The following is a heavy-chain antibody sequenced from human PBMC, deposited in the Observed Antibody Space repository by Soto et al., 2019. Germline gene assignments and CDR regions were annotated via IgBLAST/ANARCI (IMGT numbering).Heavy chain of an antibody. Sequence: VQLVESGGGVVQPGRSLRLSCAASGFTFSSYGMHWVRQAPGKGLEWVAVISYDGSSKYYADAVKGRFTICRDNSKNAMYLHMDSLRADNMAMYYWTKGDGVSVWGSYPYGAFAIWGQGTMVTVSS. V-gene: IGHV3-30*18. CDR2: ISYDGSSK. CDR1: GFTFSSYG. CDR3: TKGDGVSVWGSYPYGAFAI. J-gene: IGHJ3*02. D-gene: IGHD3-16*01.